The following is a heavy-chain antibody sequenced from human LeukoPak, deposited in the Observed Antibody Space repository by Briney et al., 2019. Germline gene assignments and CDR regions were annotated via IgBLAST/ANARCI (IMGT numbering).Heavy chain of an antibody. D-gene: IGHD3-22*01. J-gene: IGHJ4*01. V-gene: IGHV4-4*07. CDR3: ARDLGYDSSGYHF. CDR2: IYASRTT. Sequence: KPSETLSLTCTVSGGSVTTSYWSWIRQPPGKGLEWIGRIYASRTTNYNPSVKSRVTMSLDTAKNQFSLKLNSVTAADTAVYYCARDLGYDSSGYHFWGLGILVTVSS. CDR1: GGSVTTSY.